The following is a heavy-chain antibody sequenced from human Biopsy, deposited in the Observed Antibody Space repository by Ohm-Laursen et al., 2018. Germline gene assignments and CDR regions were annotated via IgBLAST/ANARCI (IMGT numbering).Heavy chain of an antibody. Sequence: SETLSLTCTVSGASMTGYFWTWVRQPAGKGLEWIGHIYTIGDTTYNPSLESRVTMSLDTSENQFSLKMTSLTAADTAVYFCAREDEGLLRALDLWDQGTMVTVSS. CDR3: AREDEGLLRALDL. CDR2: IYTIGDT. J-gene: IGHJ3*01. D-gene: IGHD3-3*01. V-gene: IGHV4-4*07. CDR1: GASMTGYF.